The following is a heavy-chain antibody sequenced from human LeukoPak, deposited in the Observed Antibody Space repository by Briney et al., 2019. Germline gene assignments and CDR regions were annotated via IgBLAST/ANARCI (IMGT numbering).Heavy chain of an antibody. CDR1: GGSISSSNYY. Sequence: PSETLSLTCTVSGGSISSSNYYWGWIRQPPGKGLDWIGNIYCSGSAHYKPSLNTRITISVDTSKNQFSLKLTSVTAADTAVYYCARHASVDGNWPRPLDYWGQGSLVTVSS. J-gene: IGHJ4*02. V-gene: IGHV4-39*01. CDR2: IYCSGSA. CDR3: ARHASVDGNWPRPLDY. D-gene: IGHD6-19*01.